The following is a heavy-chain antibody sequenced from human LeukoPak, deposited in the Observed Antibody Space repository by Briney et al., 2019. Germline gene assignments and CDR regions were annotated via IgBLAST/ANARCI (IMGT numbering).Heavy chain of an antibody. CDR1: GGSFSGYH. CDR3: ARGRHDITMIVVVMTSVSYYLDV. V-gene: IGHV4-34*01. Sequence: SETLSLTCAVYGGSFSGYHWTWVRQSPGKGLEWIGDINPSGSTYYNPSLKSRLTISVDTSKNQFPLKLRSVTAADTAIYYCARGRHDITMIVVVMTSVSYYLDVWGKGTTVTVS. CDR2: INPSGST. D-gene: IGHD3-22*01. J-gene: IGHJ6*03.